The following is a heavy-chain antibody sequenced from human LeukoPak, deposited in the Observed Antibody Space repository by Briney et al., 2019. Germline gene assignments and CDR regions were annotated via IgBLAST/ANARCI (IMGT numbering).Heavy chain of an antibody. Sequence: ASVTVSCKASGYTFTSYDINWVRQAPGQGLEWMGWMNPNSGNAGYAQKFQGRVTMTRNTSISTAYMELSSLRSEDTAVYYCARAGVADFDYWGQGTLVTVSS. J-gene: IGHJ4*02. CDR2: MNPNSGNA. D-gene: IGHD6-19*01. CDR3: ARAGVADFDY. CDR1: GYTFTSYD. V-gene: IGHV1-8*01.